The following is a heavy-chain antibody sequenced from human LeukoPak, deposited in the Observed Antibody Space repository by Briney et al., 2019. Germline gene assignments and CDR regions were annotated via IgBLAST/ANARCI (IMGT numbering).Heavy chain of an antibody. Sequence: ASVKVSCKASGGTLSRIVISWVRQAPGQGLEWMGGIIPIFGTANYAQEFQARVTITADESTSTAYMELSSLRSDDTAVYYCTALAGVQGLAYDPRDYFDSWGQGTLVTVSS. CDR3: TALAGVQGLAYDPRDYFDS. D-gene: IGHD7-27*01. CDR2: IIPIFGTA. V-gene: IGHV1-69*13. CDR1: GGTLSRIV. J-gene: IGHJ4*02.